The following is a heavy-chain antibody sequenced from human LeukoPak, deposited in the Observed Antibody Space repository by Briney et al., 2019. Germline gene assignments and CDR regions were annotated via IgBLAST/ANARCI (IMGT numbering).Heavy chain of an antibody. Sequence: SQTLSLTCAISGDGVSSNSVTWNWIRQSPSRGLEWLGRTYYRSKWYNDYAVSVKSRITINPDTSQNQFSLQLNSVTPEDTAVYYCTRAAAPFSSGRFDYWGQGTLVTVSS. CDR2: TYYRSKWYN. CDR1: GDGVSSNSVT. D-gene: IGHD6-19*01. CDR3: TRAAAPFSSGRFDY. J-gene: IGHJ4*02. V-gene: IGHV6-1*01.